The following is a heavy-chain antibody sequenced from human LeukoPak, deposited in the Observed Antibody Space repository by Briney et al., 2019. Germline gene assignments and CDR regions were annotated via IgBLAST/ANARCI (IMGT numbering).Heavy chain of an antibody. CDR1: GYTFTSYG. CDR2: ISAYNGNT. CDR3: ASLRSSGYCSSTSCYRYDAFDI. V-gene: IGHV1-18*01. Sequence: ASVKVSCKASGYTFTSYGISWVRQAPGQGLEWMGWISAYNGNTNYAQKLQGRVTMTTDTSTSTAYMELRSLRSDDTAVYYCASLRSSGYCSSTSCYRYDAFDIWGQGTMVTVSS. D-gene: IGHD2-2*01. J-gene: IGHJ3*02.